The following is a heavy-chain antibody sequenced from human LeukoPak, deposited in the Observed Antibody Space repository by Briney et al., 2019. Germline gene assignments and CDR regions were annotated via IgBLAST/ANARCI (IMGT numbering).Heavy chain of an antibody. J-gene: IGHJ4*02. CDR1: GFTFSSYA. V-gene: IGHV3-23*01. Sequence: SGGSLRLSCAASGFTFSSYAMSWVRQAPGKGLEWVSAISGSGGSTYYADSVKGRFTISRDNSKNTLYLQMNSLRAEDTAVYYCAKSLRRIGWDIVVVVAATYGIDYWGQGTLVTVSS. CDR2: ISGSGGST. D-gene: IGHD2-15*01. CDR3: AKSLRRIGWDIVVVVAATYGIDY.